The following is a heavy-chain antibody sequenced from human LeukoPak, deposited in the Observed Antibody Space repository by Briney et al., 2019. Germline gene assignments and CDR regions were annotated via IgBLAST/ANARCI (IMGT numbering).Heavy chain of an antibody. J-gene: IGHJ3*02. Sequence: ASVKVSCKVSGYTLTELSMHWVRQAPGKGLEWMGGFDPEDGETIYAQKFQGRVTMTEDTSTDTAYMELSSLRSEDTAVYYCARSDYDSSGYYSPPYDAFDIWGQGTMVTVSS. CDR2: FDPEDGET. CDR1: GYTLTELS. CDR3: ARSDYDSSGYYSPPYDAFDI. D-gene: IGHD3-22*01. V-gene: IGHV1-24*01.